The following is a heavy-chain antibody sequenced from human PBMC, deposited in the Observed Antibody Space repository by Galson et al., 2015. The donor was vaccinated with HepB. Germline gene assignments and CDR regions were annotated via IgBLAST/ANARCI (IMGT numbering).Heavy chain of an antibody. CDR1: GYTFTDYY. Sequence: SVKVYCMASGYTFTDYYIHWLRQAPGRGLEWMRRLNPKTDDINSGQIFQGRVIMIGDTSQNTTYIQLSDLKFDDTAVYYCATFWYHVFWTGNDYWGQGTLVTVSS. D-gene: IGHD3-3*01. CDR3: ATFWYHVFWTGNDY. J-gene: IGHJ4*02. CDR2: LNPKTDDI. V-gene: IGHV1-2*06.